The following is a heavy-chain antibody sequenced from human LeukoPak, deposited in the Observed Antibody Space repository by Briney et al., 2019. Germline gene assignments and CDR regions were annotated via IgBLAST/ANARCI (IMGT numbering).Heavy chain of an antibody. Sequence: SETLSLTCTVSGGSISSYYWSWIRQPPGKGLEWIGYIYYSGSTNYNPSLKSRVTISVDTSKNQFSLKLSSVTAADTAVYYCAKVVDGSYEYWGQGTLVTVSS. CDR2: IYYSGST. CDR3: AKVVDGSYEY. V-gene: IGHV4-59*13. CDR1: GGSISSYY. D-gene: IGHD3-10*01. J-gene: IGHJ4*02.